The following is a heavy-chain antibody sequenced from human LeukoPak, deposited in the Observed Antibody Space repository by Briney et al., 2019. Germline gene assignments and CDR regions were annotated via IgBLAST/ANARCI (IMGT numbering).Heavy chain of an antibody. D-gene: IGHD3-22*01. V-gene: IGHV4-59*10. Sequence: KPSETLSLTCAVYGGSFSGYYWSWIRQPPGKGLEWIGRIYTSGSTNYNPSLKSRVTMSVDTSKNQFSLKLSSVTAADTAVYYCARDTRVYDSSGYYWDYFDYWGQGTLVTVSS. CDR3: ARDTRVYDSSGYYWDYFDY. CDR1: GGSFSGYY. CDR2: IYTSGST. J-gene: IGHJ4*02.